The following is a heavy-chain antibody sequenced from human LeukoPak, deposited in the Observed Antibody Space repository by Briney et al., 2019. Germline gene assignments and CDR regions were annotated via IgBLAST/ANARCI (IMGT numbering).Heavy chain of an antibody. Sequence: QTGGSLRLSCAASGFTFSSYAMSWVRQAPGKGLEWVSAISGSGGSTYYADSVKGRFTISRDNSKNTLYLQMNSLRAEDTAVYYCARCKGGWSDHFYGMDVWGQGTTVTVSS. V-gene: IGHV3-23*01. J-gene: IGHJ6*02. D-gene: IGHD6-19*01. CDR2: ISGSGGST. CDR1: GFTFSSYA. CDR3: ARCKGGWSDHFYGMDV.